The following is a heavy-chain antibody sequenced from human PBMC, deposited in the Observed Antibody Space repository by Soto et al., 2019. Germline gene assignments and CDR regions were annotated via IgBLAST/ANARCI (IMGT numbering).Heavy chain of an antibody. CDR3: ARDREQLDPWFDP. V-gene: IGHV3-21*01. CDR2: ISSSSSYI. J-gene: IGHJ5*02. D-gene: IGHD6-6*01. CDR1: GFTFSSYS. Sequence: GGSLRLSCAASGFTFSSYSMNWVRQAPGKGLEWVSSISSSSSYIYYADSVKGRFTISRDNAKNSLYLQMNSLRAEDTAVYYCARDREQLDPWFDPWGQGTLVTVSS.